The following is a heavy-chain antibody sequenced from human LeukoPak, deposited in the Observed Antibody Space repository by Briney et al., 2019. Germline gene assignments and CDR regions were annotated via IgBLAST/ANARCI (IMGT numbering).Heavy chain of an antibody. D-gene: IGHD3-10*01. CDR2: FDPEDGET. CDR3: ATTRRLWFGELFYFDY. V-gene: IGHV1-24*01. Sequence: ASVKVSCKVSGYTLTELSMHWVRQAPGKGLEWMGGFDPEDGETIYAQKFQGRVTMTEDTSTDTAYMELSSLRSEDTAVYYCATTRRLWFGELFYFDYWGQGTLVTVSS. CDR1: GYTLTELS. J-gene: IGHJ4*02.